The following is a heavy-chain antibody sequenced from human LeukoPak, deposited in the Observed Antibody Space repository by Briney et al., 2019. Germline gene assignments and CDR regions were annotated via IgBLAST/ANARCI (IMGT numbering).Heavy chain of an antibody. CDR1: GYTFTSYD. Sequence: ASVKVSCKASGYTFTSYDIHWVRQATGQGLEWMGWINPNSGGTNYAQKFQGRVTMTRDTSISTAYMELSRLRSDDTAVYYCARAREWLATYYFDYWGQGTLVTVSS. CDR2: INPNSGGT. CDR3: ARAREWLATYYFDY. J-gene: IGHJ4*02. D-gene: IGHD6-19*01. V-gene: IGHV1-2*02.